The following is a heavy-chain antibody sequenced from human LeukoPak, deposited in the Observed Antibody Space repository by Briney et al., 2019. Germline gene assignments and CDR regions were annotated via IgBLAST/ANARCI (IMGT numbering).Heavy chain of an antibody. D-gene: IGHD6-19*01. Sequence: PGGSLRLSCAASGFTFSNYALSWVRQAPVRGLEWVSLISWSSLTTEYADSVKGRFTVSRDNSKNTLSLQMNSLNADDTAVYYCAKHVRTSVWFFDSWGQGTLVTVSS. CDR1: GFTFSNYA. CDR3: AKHVRTSVWFFDS. V-gene: IGHV3-23*01. J-gene: IGHJ4*02. CDR2: ISWSSLTT.